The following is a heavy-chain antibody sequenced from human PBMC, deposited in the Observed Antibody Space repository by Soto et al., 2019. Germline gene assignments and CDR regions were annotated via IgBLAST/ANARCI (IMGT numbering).Heavy chain of an antibody. D-gene: IGHD2-21*02. Sequence: QVQLMQSGAEVKKPGASVKVSCKASGDTFTDYYIHRVRQAPGQGLEWMGTVNPSGGHTTYAQHFRGRVTMTRDTSTSTLYMELTSLTSDDTAVYYCARGGHVVVVTAALDYWGQGTLVTVSS. V-gene: IGHV1-46*01. J-gene: IGHJ4*02. CDR1: GDTFTDYY. CDR2: VNPSGGHT. CDR3: ARGGHVVVVTAALDY.